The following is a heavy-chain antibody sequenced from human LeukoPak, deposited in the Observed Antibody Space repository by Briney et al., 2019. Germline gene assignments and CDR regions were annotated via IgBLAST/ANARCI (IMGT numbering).Heavy chain of an antibody. Sequence: SETLSLTCSVTGGSISRTSYYWGWIRQRPGEGLEWIGNIHYSGKTYYNPSLKSRVTVSIDTSKNQFSLKLSSVTAADTAVYSCAKVGGLAVAGTDNWMDPWGQGTLVTVSS. V-gene: IGHV4-39*02. CDR2: IHYSGKT. CDR3: AKVGGLAVAGTDNWMDP. CDR1: GGSISRTSYY. D-gene: IGHD6-19*01. J-gene: IGHJ5*02.